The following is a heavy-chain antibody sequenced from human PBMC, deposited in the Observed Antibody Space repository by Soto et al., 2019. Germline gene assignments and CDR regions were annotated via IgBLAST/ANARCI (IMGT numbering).Heavy chain of an antibody. V-gene: IGHV3-23*01. D-gene: IGHD3-10*01. Sequence: QLLQSGGGLVQPGGSLTLSCAASGFTFGTTDMSWVRQAPGEGLAWVSTIDGSGGITYYPDSVKGRFTISRDNSRNTVYLQMNSLRGDDTAMYYCVKNSGWFNTWGQGALVTVSS. J-gene: IGHJ5*02. CDR2: IDGSGGIT. CDR1: GFTFGTTD. CDR3: VKNSGWFNT.